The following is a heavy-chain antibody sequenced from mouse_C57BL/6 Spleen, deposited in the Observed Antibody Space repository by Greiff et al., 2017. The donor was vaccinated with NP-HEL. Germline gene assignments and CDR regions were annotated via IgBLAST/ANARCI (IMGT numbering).Heavy chain of an antibody. J-gene: IGHJ2*01. V-gene: IGHV5-4*01. CDR1: GFTFSSYA. Sequence: EVQRVESGGGLVKPGGSLKLSCAASGFTFSSYAMSWVRQTPEKRLEWVATISDGGSYTYYPDNVKGRFTISRDNAKNNLYLQMSHLKSEDTAMYYCARERDYGSSYYFDYWGQGTTLTVSS. D-gene: IGHD1-1*01. CDR3: ARERDYGSSYYFDY. CDR2: ISDGGSYT.